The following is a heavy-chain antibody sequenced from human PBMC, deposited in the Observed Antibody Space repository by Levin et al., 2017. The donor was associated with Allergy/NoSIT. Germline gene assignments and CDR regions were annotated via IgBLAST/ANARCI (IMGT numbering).Heavy chain of an antibody. Sequence: GGSLRLSCAASGFTFSSYSMNWVRQAPGKGLEWVSSISSSSSYIYYADSVKGRFTISRDNAKNSLYLQMNSLRAEDTAVYYCARGLRFLEWLLSPGGQPNDAFDIWGQGTMVTVSS. CDR3: ARGLRFLEWLLSPGGQPNDAFDI. V-gene: IGHV3-21*01. D-gene: IGHD3-3*01. J-gene: IGHJ3*02. CDR2: ISSSSSYI. CDR1: GFTFSSYS.